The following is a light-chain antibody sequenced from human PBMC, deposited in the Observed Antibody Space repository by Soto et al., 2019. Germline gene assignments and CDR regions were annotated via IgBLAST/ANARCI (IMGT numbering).Light chain of an antibody. Sequence: QSALTQPASVCGSPGQSITISCSGTRRDIGSYNYVAWYQQFPGKTPKILIYGVSNRPSGVSSRFSGSKYGNTASLTISGLQAEDEADYYCISYTGSSTSYVFGSGTNVTVL. V-gene: IGLV2-14*01. CDR1: RRDIGSYNY. CDR3: ISYTGSSTSYV. J-gene: IGLJ1*01. CDR2: GVS.